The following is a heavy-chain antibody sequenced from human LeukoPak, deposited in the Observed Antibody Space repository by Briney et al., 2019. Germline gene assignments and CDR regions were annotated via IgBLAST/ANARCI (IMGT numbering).Heavy chain of an antibody. CDR2: IWYDGSNK. J-gene: IGHJ4*02. CDR1: GFTFSSYG. V-gene: IGHV3-33*01. D-gene: IGHD2-15*01. CDR3: ARGLGDCSGGSCYGLFDY. Sequence: GGSLRLSCAASGFTFSSYGMHWVRQAPGKGLEWVAVIWYDGSNKYYADSVKGRFTISRDNSKNTLYLQMNSLRAEDTAVYYCARGLGDCSGGSCYGLFDYWGQGTLVTVSS.